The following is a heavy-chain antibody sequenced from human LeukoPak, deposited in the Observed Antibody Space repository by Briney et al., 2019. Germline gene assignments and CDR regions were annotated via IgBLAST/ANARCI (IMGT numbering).Heavy chain of an antibody. CDR2: INPSGGST. Sequence: ASVKVSCKASGYTFTSYYMHWVRQAPGQGLEWMGIINPSGGSTSYAQKFQGRVTMTTDTSTSTVYMELSSLRSEDTAVYYCARGIRPAYYDSSGYYYKWGQGTLVTVSS. V-gene: IGHV1-46*03. D-gene: IGHD3-22*01. J-gene: IGHJ4*02. CDR3: ARGIRPAYYDSSGYYYK. CDR1: GYTFTSYY.